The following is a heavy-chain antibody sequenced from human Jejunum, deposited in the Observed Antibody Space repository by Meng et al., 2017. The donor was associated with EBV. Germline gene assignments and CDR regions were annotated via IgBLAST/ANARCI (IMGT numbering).Heavy chain of an antibody. CDR2: IYHSGST. J-gene: IGHJ4*02. CDR1: GDSTGSSKW. Sequence: LKEPVPEWVKPSGTLSPHWAVFGDSTGSSKWWGWVRTPPGKGLGLIGEIYHSGSTNYNPSLKSRVTISVDKSKNQFPLKLSSVTAADTAVYYCARYGSGYFPALWYWGQGTLVTVSS. CDR3: ARYGSGYFPALWY. V-gene: IGHV4-4*02. D-gene: IGHD3-3*01.